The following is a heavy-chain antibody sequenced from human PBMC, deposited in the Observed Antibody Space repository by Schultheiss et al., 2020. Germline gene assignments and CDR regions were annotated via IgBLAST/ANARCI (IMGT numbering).Heavy chain of an antibody. CDR3: AYWSGYKGYDY. V-gene: IGHV2-5*01. Sequence: SGPTLVKPTQTLTLTCTFSGFSLSTGGVGVGWIRQPPGKALEWLAVIYWNGDKRYSPSLKSRLTITKDTSKNQVVLTMTNMDPVDTATYYCAYWSGYKGYDYWGQGTLVTVSS. CDR1: GFSLSTGGVG. D-gene: IGHD3-3*01. J-gene: IGHJ4*02. CDR2: IYWNGDK.